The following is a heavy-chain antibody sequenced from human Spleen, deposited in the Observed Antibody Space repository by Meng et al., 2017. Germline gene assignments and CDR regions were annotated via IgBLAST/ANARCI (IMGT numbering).Heavy chain of an antibody. J-gene: IGHJ4*02. CDR3: ARGGMSPTVMSDY. V-gene: IGHV4-4*02. D-gene: IGHD4-11*01. CDR2: INHSGST. CDR1: GGSINSRNW. Sequence: QVQLQESGPGLVKPSGTLSLTCAVSGGSINSRNWWSWVRQPPGKGLEWIGEINHSGSTNYNPSLKSRVTISVDTSKNQFSLKLSSVTAADTAVYYCARGGMSPTVMSDYWGQGTLVTVSS.